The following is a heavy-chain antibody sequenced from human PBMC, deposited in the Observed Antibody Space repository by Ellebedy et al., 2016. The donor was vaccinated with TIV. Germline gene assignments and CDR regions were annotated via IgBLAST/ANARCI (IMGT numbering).Heavy chain of an antibody. CDR2: ISYDGSNK. J-gene: IGHJ6*02. CDR3: ARDRIQLHYYYGMDV. V-gene: IGHV3-30-3*01. CDR1: GFTFSGYA. D-gene: IGHD5-18*01. Sequence: PGGSLRLSCAASGFTFSGYAMHWVRQAPGKGLEWVAVISYDGSNKYYADSVKGRFTISRDNSKNTLYLQMNSLRAEDTAVYYCARDRIQLHYYYGMDVWGQGTTVTVSS.